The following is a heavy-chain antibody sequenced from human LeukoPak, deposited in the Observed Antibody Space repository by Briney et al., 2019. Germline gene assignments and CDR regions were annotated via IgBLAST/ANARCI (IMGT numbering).Heavy chain of an antibody. Sequence: ASVKVSCKASGDIFTSYAISWVRQAPGQGLEWMGWISPYGGATQYAQNLQDRVSMTTDTSTNTAHIEVRSLKSDDTAIYYCARDTDRTVDYWGQGTLVTVSS. CDR2: ISPYGGAT. D-gene: IGHD1-14*01. J-gene: IGHJ4*02. CDR1: GDIFTSYA. V-gene: IGHV1-18*01. CDR3: ARDTDRTVDY.